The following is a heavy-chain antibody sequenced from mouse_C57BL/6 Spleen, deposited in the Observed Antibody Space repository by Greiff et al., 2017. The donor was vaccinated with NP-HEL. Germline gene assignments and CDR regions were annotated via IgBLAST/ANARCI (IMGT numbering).Heavy chain of an antibody. CDR1: GYTFTDYY. J-gene: IGHJ2*01. CDR2: INPNNGGT. CDR3: ARGGLSTVVATQ. Sequence: EVQLQQSGPELVKPGASVKISCKASGYTFTDYYMNWVKQSHGKSLEWIGDINPNNGGTSYNQKFKGKATLTVDKSSSTAYMELRSLTSEDSAVYYCARGGLSTVVATQWGQGTTLTVSS. D-gene: IGHD1-1*01. V-gene: IGHV1-26*01.